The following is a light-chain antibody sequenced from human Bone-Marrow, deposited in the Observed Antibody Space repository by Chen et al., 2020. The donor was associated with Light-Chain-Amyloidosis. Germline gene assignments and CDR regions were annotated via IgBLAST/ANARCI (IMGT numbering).Light chain of an antibody. CDR3: QSADSSGTYEVI. J-gene: IGLJ2*01. CDR1: DLPTKY. Sequence: SYELTQPPSVSVSPGQTARITCSGDDLPTKYAYWYQQKPGQAPVLVIHRDTERPSGISERFSGSSSGTTPTLTISGVQAEDEADYQCQSADSSGTYEVIFGGGTKLTVL. V-gene: IGLV3-25*03. CDR2: RDT.